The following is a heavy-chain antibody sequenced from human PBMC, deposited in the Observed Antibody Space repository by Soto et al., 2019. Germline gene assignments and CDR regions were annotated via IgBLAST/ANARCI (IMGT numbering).Heavy chain of an antibody. CDR3: ARGYGSDYMDV. J-gene: IGHJ6*02. Sequence: SENLSLTCTVSAGSISSGGYYWCWIRQQPGKTLEWIGYIYYSGSTYYNPSLKSRVTISVDTSKNQFSLKLSSVTAADTAVYYCARGYGSDYMDVRGQGSTVTVSS. CDR1: AGSISSGGYY. CDR2: IYYSGST. V-gene: IGHV4-31*03. D-gene: IGHD3-10*01.